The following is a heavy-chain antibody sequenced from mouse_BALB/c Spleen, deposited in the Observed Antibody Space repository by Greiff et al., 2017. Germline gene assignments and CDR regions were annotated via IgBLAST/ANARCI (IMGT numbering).Heavy chain of an antibody. CDR1: GYTFTSYW. CDR3: ARGNYDFYAMDY. J-gene: IGHJ4*01. Sequence: QVQLQQSGAELAKPGASVKMSCKASGYTFTSYWMHWVKQRPGQGLEWIGYINPSTGYTEYNQKFKDKATLTADKSSSTAYMQLSSLTSEDSAVYYCARGNYDFYAMDYWVKEPQSPSPQ. CDR2: INPSTGYT. V-gene: IGHV1-7*01. D-gene: IGHD2-4*01.